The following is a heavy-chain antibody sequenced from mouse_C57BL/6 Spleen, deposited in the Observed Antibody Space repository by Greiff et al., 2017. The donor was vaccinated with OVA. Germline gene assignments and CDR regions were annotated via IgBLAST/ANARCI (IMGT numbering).Heavy chain of an antibody. V-gene: IGHV5-16*01. D-gene: IGHD4-1*01. CDR2: INYDGSST. CDR3: ARDFVTGIDY. Sequence: EVKVVESEGGLVQPGSSMKLSCTASGFTFSDYYMAWVRQVPEKGLEWVANINYDGSSTYYLDSLKSRFIISRDNAKNILYLQMSSLKSEDTATYYCARDFVTGIDYWGQGTTLTVSS. CDR1: GFTFSDYY. J-gene: IGHJ2*01.